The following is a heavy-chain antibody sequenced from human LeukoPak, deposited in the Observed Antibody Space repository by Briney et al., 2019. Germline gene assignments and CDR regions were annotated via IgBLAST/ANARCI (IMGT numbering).Heavy chain of an antibody. V-gene: IGHV4-38-2*01. D-gene: IGHD4-17*01. CDR3: ARANYGDYVRAYYFDY. CDR1: GYFISRGYY. CDR2: IYHSGRT. Sequence: SETLSLTCAVSGYFISRGYYWGWIRQPPGKGLEWIASIYHSGRTYYNPSIKSRVTISVDTSKNQFSLKLSSVTAADTAVYYCARANYGDYVRAYYFDYWGQGTLVTVSS. J-gene: IGHJ4*02.